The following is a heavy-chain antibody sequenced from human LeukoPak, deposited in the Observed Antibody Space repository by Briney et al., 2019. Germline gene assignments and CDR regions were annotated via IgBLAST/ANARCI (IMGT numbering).Heavy chain of an antibody. CDR2: IYHSGST. V-gene: IGHV4-38-2*01. CDR1: GYSIINGYF. CDR3: ARLRDHSPSSPFDY. Sequence: PSGTLSLTCAVSGYSIINGYFWGWIRQPPGKGLEWIGSIYHSGSTYHNPSLKSRVTISVDTSKNQFSLKVNSVTAADTAVYYCARLRDHSPSSPFDYWGQGTLVTVSS. D-gene: IGHD6-6*01. J-gene: IGHJ4*02.